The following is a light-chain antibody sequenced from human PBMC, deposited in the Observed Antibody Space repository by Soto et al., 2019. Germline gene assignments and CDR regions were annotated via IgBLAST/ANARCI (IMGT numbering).Light chain of an antibody. CDR3: QQYNNWPPYT. CDR2: GAS. V-gene: IGKV3-15*01. Sequence: EIVMTQSPATLSVSPGERAPLSCRASQSVGSGLSWYQQKPGQAPRLLIYGASTRATGIPARFSGSGSGTEFTLTISSLQSEDYAVYYCQQYNNWPPYTFGQGTKVDI. J-gene: IGKJ2*01. CDR1: QSVGSG.